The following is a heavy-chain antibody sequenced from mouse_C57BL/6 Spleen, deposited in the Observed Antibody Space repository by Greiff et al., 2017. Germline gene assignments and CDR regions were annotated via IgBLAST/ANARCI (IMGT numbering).Heavy chain of an antibody. J-gene: IGHJ2*01. Sequence: VQLQESGAELVRPGASVKLSCKASGYTFTDYYINWVKQRPGQGLEWIARIYPGSGNTYYNEKFKGKATLTAEKSSSTAYMHLSSLTSADSAVYFCARSETAQAFDYWGQGTTLTVSS. CDR2: IYPGSGNT. CDR1: GYTFTDYY. V-gene: IGHV1-76*01. D-gene: IGHD3-2*02. CDR3: ARSETAQAFDY.